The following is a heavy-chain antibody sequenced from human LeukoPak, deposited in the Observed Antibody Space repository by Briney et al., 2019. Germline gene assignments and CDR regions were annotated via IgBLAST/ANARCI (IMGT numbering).Heavy chain of an antibody. J-gene: IGHJ5*02. CDR3: ARGFASGWYSRYDP. V-gene: IGHV4-61*01. D-gene: IGHD6-19*01. Sequence: SETLPLTCTVSGDPVSRGSYYWSWIRQPPGKELEWIGYVYHTGSTNYNPSLKSRVTISVDTSKNEFSLKMTSVTAADTAVYYCARGFASGWYSRYDPWGQGTLVTVSS. CDR2: VYHTGST. CDR1: GDPVSRGSYY.